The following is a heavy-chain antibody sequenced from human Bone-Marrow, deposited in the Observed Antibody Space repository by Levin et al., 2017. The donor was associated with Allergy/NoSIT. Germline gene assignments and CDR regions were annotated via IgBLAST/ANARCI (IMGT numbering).Heavy chain of an antibody. D-gene: IGHD4-17*01. J-gene: IGHJ4*02. Sequence: SQTLSLTCAVYGGSFSGYYWSWIRQPPGKGLEWIGEINHSGSTNYNPSLKSRVTISVDTSKNQFSLKLSSVTAADTAVYYCARGPNPTTVTDETGFDYWGQGTLVTVSS. V-gene: IGHV4-34*01. CDR3: ARGPNPTTVTDETGFDY. CDR1: GGSFSGYY. CDR2: INHSGST.